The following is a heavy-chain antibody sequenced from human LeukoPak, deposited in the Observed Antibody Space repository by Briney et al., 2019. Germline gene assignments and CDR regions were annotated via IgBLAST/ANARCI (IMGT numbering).Heavy chain of an antibody. V-gene: IGHV4-34*01. D-gene: IGHD1-1*01. CDR3: ARRYDWNDRDAFDI. CDR1: GGSFSGYY. J-gene: IGHJ3*02. Sequence: SETLSLTCAVYGGSFSGYYWSWIRQPPGKGLEWIGEINHSGSTYYNPSLKSRVTISVDTSKNQFSLKLSSVTAADTAVYYCARRYDWNDRDAFDIWGQGTMVTVSS. CDR2: INHSGST.